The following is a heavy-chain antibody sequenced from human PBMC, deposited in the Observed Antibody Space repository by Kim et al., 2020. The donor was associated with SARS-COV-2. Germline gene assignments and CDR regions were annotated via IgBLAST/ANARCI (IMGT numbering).Heavy chain of an antibody. CDR3: AKQLWLRGTLAY. D-gene: IGHD5-18*01. Sequence: KYQVDSWKGRFTISRDNAKNSMSRQMNSLRGEETAVYYCAKQLWLRGTLAYWGQGTLVTVSS. CDR2: K. V-gene: IGHV3-7*01. J-gene: IGHJ4*02.